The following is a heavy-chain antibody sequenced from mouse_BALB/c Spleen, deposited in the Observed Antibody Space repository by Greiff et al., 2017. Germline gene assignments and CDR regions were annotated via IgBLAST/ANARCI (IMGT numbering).Heavy chain of an antibody. V-gene: IGHV1-31*01. J-gene: IGHJ2*01. CDR2: INPYNGAT. CDR3: ARGGYDYFDY. D-gene: IGHD2-2*01. CDR1: GYSFTGYY. Sequence: VQLQQSGPELVKPGASVKISCKASGYSFTGYYMHWVKQSHVKSLEWIGRINPYNGATSYNQNFKDKASLTVDKSSSTAYMELHSLTSEDSAVYYCARGGYDYFDYWGQGTTLTVSS.